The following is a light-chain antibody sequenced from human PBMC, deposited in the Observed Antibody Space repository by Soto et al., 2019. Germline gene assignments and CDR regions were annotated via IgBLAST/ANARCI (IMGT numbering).Light chain of an antibody. CDR2: DAS. Sequence: DIQMTQSPSTLSASVGDRVTITCRASQSISSWLAWYQQKPGKAPKLLIYDASSLESGVPSRFSGSGSGTEFTLTISSLQPDDFATYYCQKYNSYSPGTFGKGTKVEIK. V-gene: IGKV1-5*01. J-gene: IGKJ1*01. CDR1: QSISSW. CDR3: QKYNSYSPGT.